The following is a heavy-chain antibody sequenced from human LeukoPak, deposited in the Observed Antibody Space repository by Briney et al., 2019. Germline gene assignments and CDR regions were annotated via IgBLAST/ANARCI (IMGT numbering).Heavy chain of an antibody. CDR1: GFTFDDYA. D-gene: IGHD3-10*01. CDR2: ISWNSGRI. Sequence: GRSLRLSCAASGFTFDDYAMHWVRQAPGKGLKWVSGISWNSGRIVYADSVKGRFTISRDNAKNSLYLQMNSLRPEDTAFYYCTKAYGSGSYTSPFDYWGQGTLVTVSS. J-gene: IGHJ4*02. CDR3: TKAYGSGSYTSPFDY. V-gene: IGHV3-9*01.